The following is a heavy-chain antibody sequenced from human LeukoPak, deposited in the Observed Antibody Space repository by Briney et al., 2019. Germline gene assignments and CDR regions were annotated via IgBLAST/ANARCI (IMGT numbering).Heavy chain of an antibody. CDR3: ARGRMVGWFDP. V-gene: IGHV1-3*01. Sequence: ASVNVSCKASGYIFTSYAMHWVRQAPGQRREGMGWINAGNGNTKYSQKFQGIVTITRDTCATTAYMQLSSLRSQDTAVYYCARGRMVGWFDPWGQGTLVTVSS. D-gene: IGHD3-10*01. CDR2: INAGNGNT. J-gene: IGHJ5*02. CDR1: GYIFTSYA.